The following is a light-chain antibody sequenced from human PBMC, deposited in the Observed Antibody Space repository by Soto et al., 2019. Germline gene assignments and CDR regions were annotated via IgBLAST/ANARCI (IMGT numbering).Light chain of an antibody. CDR3: QQSGDTPPWT. CDR2: AAS. Sequence: DIQMTQSPCARSASVGERVMITCRASQSIRKYLNWYQHKPGKVPTLLIYAASSLQSGVPSRFSGSGSGTEFTLTITSLQPEDFATYYCQQSGDTPPWTFGQGTKVDIK. J-gene: IGKJ1*01. V-gene: IGKV1-39*01. CDR1: QSIRKY.